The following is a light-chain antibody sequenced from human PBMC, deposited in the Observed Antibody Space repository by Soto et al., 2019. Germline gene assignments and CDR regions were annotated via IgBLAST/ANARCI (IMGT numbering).Light chain of an antibody. V-gene: IGKV3-20*01. J-gene: IGKJ1*01. CDR3: QQYGSSPRT. CDR2: GAS. Sequence: EIALTQSPGTLSLSPGERATLSCRASQSVTGRYLAWYQQKPGQAPRLLMHGASTRTTGIPERFSGSGSGTDFTLTISRLEPEDFAVYYCQQYGSSPRTFGQGTKVDIK. CDR1: QSVTGRY.